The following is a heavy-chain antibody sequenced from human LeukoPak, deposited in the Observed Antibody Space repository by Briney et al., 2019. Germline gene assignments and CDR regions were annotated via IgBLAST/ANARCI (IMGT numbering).Heavy chain of an antibody. CDR2: INHSGRT. CDR1: VGSFSGYY. Sequence: SETLSLTCAVYVGSFSGYYWNWIRQPPGKGLEWIGEINHSGRTNYNPSLKSRVTISVDTSKNQFSLKLSSVTAADTAVYYCARRGYYGSGSYFDYWGQGTLVTVSS. D-gene: IGHD3-10*01. V-gene: IGHV4-34*01. CDR3: ARRGYYGSGSYFDY. J-gene: IGHJ4*02.